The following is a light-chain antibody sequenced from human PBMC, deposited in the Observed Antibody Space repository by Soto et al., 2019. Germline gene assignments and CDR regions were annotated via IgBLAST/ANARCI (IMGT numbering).Light chain of an antibody. Sequence: QSVLTQPASVSGSPGQSITISCSGTSSDIGSYDHVAWYQQFPGKSPKLIIYAVSDRPSGVSDRFSGSKSGISAFLTISGLQTEDEADYYCISYTDRQSYLFGTGTKVT. CDR3: ISYTDRQSYL. V-gene: IGLV2-14*03. CDR2: AVS. CDR1: SSDIGSYDH. J-gene: IGLJ1*01.